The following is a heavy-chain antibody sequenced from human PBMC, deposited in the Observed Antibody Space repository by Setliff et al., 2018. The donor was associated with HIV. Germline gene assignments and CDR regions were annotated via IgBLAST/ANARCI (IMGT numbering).Heavy chain of an antibody. CDR2: IYYSGST. V-gene: IGHV4-39*02. CDR1: GGSISSSSDY. Sequence: SETLSLTCTVSGGSISSSSDYWGWIRQPPGKGLEWIGYIYYSGSTYYNPSLKSRITISVDTSKNQFSLKLSSVTAADTAVYYCAREHCSAGSCYSGRWGQGMLVTVSS. D-gene: IGHD2-15*01. CDR3: AREHCSAGSCYSGR. J-gene: IGHJ4*02.